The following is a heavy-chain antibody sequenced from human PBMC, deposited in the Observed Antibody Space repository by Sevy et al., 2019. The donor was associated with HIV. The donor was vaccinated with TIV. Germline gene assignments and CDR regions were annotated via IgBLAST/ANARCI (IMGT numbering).Heavy chain of an antibody. D-gene: IGHD3-22*01. V-gene: IGHV3-23*01. CDR2: ISGSGDST. J-gene: IGHJ4*02. CDR3: AKMGSGYYDSGGYSPFDY. CDR1: GLTFSSYA. Sequence: GGSLRLSCAASGLTFSSYAMSWVRQAPGKGLEWVSVISGSGDSTYYADSVKGRFTISRDNSKNRLYLQMNSLRAEDTAVYYCAKMGSGYYDSGGYSPFDYWGQGTLVTVSS.